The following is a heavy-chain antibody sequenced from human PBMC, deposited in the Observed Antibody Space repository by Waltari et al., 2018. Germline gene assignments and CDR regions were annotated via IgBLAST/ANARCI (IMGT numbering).Heavy chain of an antibody. CDR3: AKDIGATSSSWAHY. D-gene: IGHD6-13*01. V-gene: IGHV3-43D*04. Sequence: EVQLVESGGVVVQPGGSLRLSCAASGFTCDDYAMHWVRQAPGKGLEWVSLISWDGGSTYYADSVKGRFTSARDNSKTALYLQMSSLRAEDTALYSWAKDIGATSSSWAHYWGQGTLVTVSS. CDR2: ISWDGGST. CDR1: GFTCDDYA. J-gene: IGHJ4*02.